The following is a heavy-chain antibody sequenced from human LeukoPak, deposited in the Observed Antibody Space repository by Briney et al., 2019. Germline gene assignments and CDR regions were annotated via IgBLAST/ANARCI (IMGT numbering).Heavy chain of an antibody. V-gene: IGHV3-53*01. Sequence: PGGSLRLSCAASGFTISNNYMNWVRQAPGKGLEWVSVIYSGGSTYYADSVKGRFSISRDNSKNTLYMQMNSLRAGDTAVYYCVKGWLLYGLDIWGQGTMVTVSS. J-gene: IGHJ3*02. D-gene: IGHD3-3*01. CDR3: VKGWLLYGLDI. CDR1: GFTISNNY. CDR2: IYSGGST.